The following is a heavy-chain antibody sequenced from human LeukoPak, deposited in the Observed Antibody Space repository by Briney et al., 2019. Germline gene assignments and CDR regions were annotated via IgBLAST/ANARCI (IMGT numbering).Heavy chain of an antibody. V-gene: IGHV4-34*01. CDR1: GGSISSYY. Sequence: SETLSLTCTVSGGSISSYYWSWIRQPPGKGLEWIGEINHSGSTNYNPSLKSRVTISVDTSKNQFSLKLSSVTAADTAVYYCARGRRGVKPFDYWGQGTLVTVSS. J-gene: IGHJ4*02. CDR2: INHSGST. CDR3: ARGRRGVKPFDY. D-gene: IGHD2-21*01.